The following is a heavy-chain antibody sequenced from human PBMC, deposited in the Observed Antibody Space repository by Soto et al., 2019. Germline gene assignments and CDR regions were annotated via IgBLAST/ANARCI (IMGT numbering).Heavy chain of an antibody. V-gene: IGHV5-51*01. D-gene: IGHD3-22*01. J-gene: IGHJ3*02. CDR2: IYPGDSDA. CDR1: GYTFTSYW. Sequence: GQSLKISCKGSGYTFTSYWIGWVRQMPGKGLEWMGIIYPGDSDARYSPSFQGQVTISVDKSINTAYLHWSSLKASDTAMYYCARHLYDRPVSPAFDIWGQGTMVTVS. CDR3: ARHLYDRPVSPAFDI.